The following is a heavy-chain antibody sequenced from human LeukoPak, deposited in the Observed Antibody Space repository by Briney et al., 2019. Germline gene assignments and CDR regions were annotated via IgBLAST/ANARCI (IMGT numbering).Heavy chain of an antibody. V-gene: IGHV3-23*01. Sequence: PGGSLRLSCAASGFTFSSSAMSWVRQAPGKGLEWVSAISGSGGSTYYADSVKGRFTISRDNSKNTLYLQMNSLRAEDTAVYYCANDGNYCSSTSCSARPRYLQHWGQGTLVTVSS. J-gene: IGHJ1*01. CDR3: ANDGNYCSSTSCSARPRYLQH. D-gene: IGHD2-2*01. CDR2: ISGSGGST. CDR1: GFTFSSSA.